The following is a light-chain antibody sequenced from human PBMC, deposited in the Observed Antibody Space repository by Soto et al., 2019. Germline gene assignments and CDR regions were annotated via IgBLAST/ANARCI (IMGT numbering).Light chain of an antibody. Sequence: QSALTQPASVSGSPGQSITISCTGTSSDVGGYNDVSWYQQHPGKAPKLMIYEVSNRPSGVANRFSGSKSGNTASLTISGLQAEDEADYCCSSYTSSSTLVFGTGTKLTVL. V-gene: IGLV2-14*01. J-gene: IGLJ1*01. CDR1: SSDVGGYND. CDR2: EVS. CDR3: SSYTSSSTLV.